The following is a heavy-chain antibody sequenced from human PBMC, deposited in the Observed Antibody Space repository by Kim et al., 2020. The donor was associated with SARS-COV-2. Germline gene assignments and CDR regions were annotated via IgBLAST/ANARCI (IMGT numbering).Heavy chain of an antibody. V-gene: IGHV4-59*08. D-gene: IGHD3-10*01. J-gene: IGHJ4*02. Sequence: YNPSPRSRVTLSVDPSRNQFSLDLMSVTAADTAVYFCARHVSGSGSFYEFWGQGTLVTVSS. CDR3: ARHVSGSGSFYEF.